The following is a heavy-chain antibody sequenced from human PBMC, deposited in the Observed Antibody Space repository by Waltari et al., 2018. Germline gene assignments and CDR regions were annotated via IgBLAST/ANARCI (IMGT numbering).Heavy chain of an antibody. D-gene: IGHD3-22*01. V-gene: IGHV3-15*01. J-gene: IGHJ4*02. Sequence: EVQLVESGGGLVKPGGSLRLSCAASGFTFSNAWMSWVRQAPGKGLEWVGRIKSKTDGGTTDYAAPVKGRFTISRDDSKNKLYLQMNSLKTEDTAVYYCTTKGYYYDSSGYCLFDYWGQGTLVTVSS. CDR2: IKSKTDGGTT. CDR3: TTKGYYYDSSGYCLFDY. CDR1: GFTFSNAW.